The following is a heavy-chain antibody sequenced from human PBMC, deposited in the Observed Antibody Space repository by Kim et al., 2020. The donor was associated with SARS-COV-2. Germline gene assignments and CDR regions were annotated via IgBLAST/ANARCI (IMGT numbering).Heavy chain of an antibody. CDR2: IGGSGGST. CDR3: ARALGGCPYYLAS. V-gene: IGHV3-23*01. D-gene: IGHD6-19*01. J-gene: IGHJ4*02. Sequence: GGSLRLSCAASGFTFSNYANYAMSWVRQAPGKGLEWVSSIGGSGGSTYYADSVQGLFTITRDNSKNTLFLRVNGLRAEDTAFYYCARALGGCPYYLASWGQGTLVTVSS. CDR1: GFTFSNYANYA.